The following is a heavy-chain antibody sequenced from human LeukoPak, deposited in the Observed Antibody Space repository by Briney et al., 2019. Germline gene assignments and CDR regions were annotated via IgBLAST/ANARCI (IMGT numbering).Heavy chain of an antibody. V-gene: IGHV1-18*01. CDR1: GYTFTSYG. Sequence: ASVKVSCKASGYTFTSYGISWVRQAPGQGLEWMGWISAYNGNTNYAQKLQGRVTMTTDTSTSTAYMELSSLRSEDTAVYYCARGDSSGYYRDYYYMDVWGKGTTVTVSS. CDR2: ISAYNGNT. CDR3: ARGDSSGYYRDYYYMDV. D-gene: IGHD3-22*01. J-gene: IGHJ6*03.